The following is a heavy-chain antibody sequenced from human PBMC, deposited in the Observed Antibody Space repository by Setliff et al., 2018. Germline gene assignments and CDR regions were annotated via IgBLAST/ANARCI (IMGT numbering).Heavy chain of an antibody. J-gene: IGHJ5*02. D-gene: IGHD7-27*01. V-gene: IGHV4-59*02. CDR1: GGSVSTYY. Sequence: PSETLSLTCTVSGGSVSTYYWSWIRQPPGKGLEWIGFIFYSGYTHYNPSLKSRVTMSVATFENHFSLKLNSLTAADTAVYYCARVTNWGLDLRFDPWGQGILVTVSS. CDR2: IFYSGYT. CDR3: ARVTNWGLDLRFDP.